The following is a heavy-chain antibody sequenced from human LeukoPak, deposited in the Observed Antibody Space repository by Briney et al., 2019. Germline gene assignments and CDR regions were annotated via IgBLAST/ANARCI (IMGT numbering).Heavy chain of an antibody. CDR1: GGSMTGYY. CDR2: VHSSGGT. D-gene: IGHD2-21*02. V-gene: IGHV4-59*08. J-gene: IGHJ5*02. Sequence: PSETLSLTCTVSGGSMTGYYWAWIRQPPGKRLEWIGYVHSSGGTKYNPSLKSRVTVSIDMSRNHFSLNVRSMTAADTATYYCTKLSDCGDDCYDRPHWFDPWGQGRLVTVSS. CDR3: TKLSDCGDDCYDRPHWFDP.